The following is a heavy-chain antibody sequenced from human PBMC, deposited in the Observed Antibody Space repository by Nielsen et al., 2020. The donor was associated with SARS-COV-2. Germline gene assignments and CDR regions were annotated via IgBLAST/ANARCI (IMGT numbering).Heavy chain of an antibody. CDR1: GFMFSTYA. J-gene: IGHJ4*02. D-gene: IGHD6-25*01. CDR3: AKAFRSSDWVRAATDV. CDR2: IIGSGGRT. V-gene: IGHV3-23*01. Sequence: GGSLRLSCAASGFMFSTYAMSWVRQAPGKGLEWVSGIIGSGGRTHYADSVEGRFTISRDNSKNTLYLQMNSLRVEDTAVYYCAKAFRSSDWVRAATDVWGQGTQVTVSS.